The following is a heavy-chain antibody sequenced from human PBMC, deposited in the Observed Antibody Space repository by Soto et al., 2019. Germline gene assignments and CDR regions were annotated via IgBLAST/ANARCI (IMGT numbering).Heavy chain of an antibody. J-gene: IGHJ4*02. V-gene: IGHV3-53*01. CDR2: IYSGGST. CDR1: GFTVSSNY. CDR3: AREGGYSCFHPKYYFDY. Sequence: GGSLRLSCAASGFTVSSNYMSWVRQAPGKGLEWVSVIYSGGSTYYADSVKGRFTISRDNSKNTLYLQMNSLRAEDTAVYYCAREGGYSCFHPKYYFDYWGQGTLVTVSS. D-gene: IGHD5-12*01.